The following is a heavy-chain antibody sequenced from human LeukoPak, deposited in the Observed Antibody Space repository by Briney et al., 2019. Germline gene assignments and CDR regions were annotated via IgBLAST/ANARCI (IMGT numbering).Heavy chain of an antibody. J-gene: IGHJ3*02. Sequence: GSLGPSFAASGFPFSSFCMNWVRQASGKGLEWGSYIRSSTSTIYYAVSVKGRFTISRDNAKNSLYLQMNSLRAEDTAVYYCARASGWWHIVAGDAFDIWGQGTMVTVSS. D-gene: IGHD2-21*01. V-gene: IGHV3-48*01. CDR3: ARASGWWHIVAGDAFDI. CDR1: GFPFSSFC. CDR2: IRSSTSTI.